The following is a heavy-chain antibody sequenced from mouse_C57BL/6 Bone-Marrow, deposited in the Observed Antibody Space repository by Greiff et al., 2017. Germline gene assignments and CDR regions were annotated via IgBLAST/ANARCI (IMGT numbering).Heavy chain of an antibody. CDR2: INPNYGTT. CDR3: ARGYDYDYAMDY. Sequence: VQLKESGPELVKPGASVKISCKASGYSFTDYNMNWVKQSNGKSLEWIGVINPNYGTTSYNQKFKGKATLTVDQSSSTAYMQLNSLTSEESAVYYCARGYDYDYAMDYWGQGTSVTVSS. D-gene: IGHD2-4*01. CDR1: GYSFTDYN. V-gene: IGHV1-39*01. J-gene: IGHJ4*01.